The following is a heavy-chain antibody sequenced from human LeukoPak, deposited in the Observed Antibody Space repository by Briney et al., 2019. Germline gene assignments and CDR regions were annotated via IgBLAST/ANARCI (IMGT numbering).Heavy chain of an antibody. J-gene: IGHJ4*02. Sequence: ASVKISCKVSGYTFTDYYMPWVQQAPGKGPEWMGLVDPEDGETIYAEKFQGRVTITADTSTDTAYMELSSLRSEDTAVYYCATDTTTYYYHYWGQGTLVTVSS. CDR2: VDPEDGET. D-gene: IGHD1-26*01. V-gene: IGHV1-69-2*01. CDR1: GYTFTDYY. CDR3: ATDTTTYYYHY.